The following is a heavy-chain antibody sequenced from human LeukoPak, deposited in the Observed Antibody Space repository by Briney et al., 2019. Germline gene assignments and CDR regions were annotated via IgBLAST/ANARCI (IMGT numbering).Heavy chain of an antibody. V-gene: IGHV1-3*01. CDR3: ARESVAGGFEY. Sequence: ASVKVSCKASGYTFTSYAMHWVRQAPGQRLEWMGWINAGNGNTKYSQEFQGRVTITRDTSASTAYMELSSLRSDDTAVYYCARESVAGGFEYWGQGTLVTVSS. CDR1: GYTFTSYA. CDR2: INAGNGNT. D-gene: IGHD6-19*01. J-gene: IGHJ4*02.